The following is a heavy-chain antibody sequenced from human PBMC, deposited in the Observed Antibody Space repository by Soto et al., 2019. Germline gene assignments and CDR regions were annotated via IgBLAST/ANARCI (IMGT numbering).Heavy chain of an antibody. CDR1: GYTFTSYG. V-gene: IGHV1-18*04. Sequence: QVQLVQSGAEVKHPGASVKVSCKGSGYTFTSYGISWVRQAPGQGLEWMGWIDVNTNYAQKFQGRVTMTTDTPTSTAYLELRSLRSDDTAVYYCARESMSYDYSNLRYWGQGTQVTVSS. D-gene: IGHD4-4*01. CDR2: IDVNT. CDR3: ARESMSYDYSNLRY. J-gene: IGHJ4*02.